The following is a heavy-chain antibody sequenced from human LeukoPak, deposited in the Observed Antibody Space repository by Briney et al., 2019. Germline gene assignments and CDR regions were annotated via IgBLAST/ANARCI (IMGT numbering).Heavy chain of an antibody. Sequence: GGSLRLSCTASGFTFSSYGMHWVRQAPGKGLEWVAVIAYDGSNTYYLDSVKGRFIISRDNSRNTLYLQMNSLRVEDTAVYYCAKDIGILTTSLYNWFHPWGQGTLVTVSS. V-gene: IGHV3-33*05. CDR2: IAYDGSNT. CDR3: AKDIGILTTSLYNWFHP. D-gene: IGHD2/OR15-2a*01. J-gene: IGHJ5*02. CDR1: GFTFSSYG.